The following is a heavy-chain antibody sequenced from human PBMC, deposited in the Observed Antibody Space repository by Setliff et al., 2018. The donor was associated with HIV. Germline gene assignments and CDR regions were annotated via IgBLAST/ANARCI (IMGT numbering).Heavy chain of an antibody. CDR3: ARGYCGGGICYSPNWLDP. V-gene: IGHV1-18*01. D-gene: IGHD2-15*01. CDR2: ISPSNGNR. J-gene: IGHJ5*02. CDR1: GDRLSIHP. Sequence: GASVKVSCKASGDRLSIHPISWVRQAPGQGLEWMGWISPSNGNREYLQSLHDRLTLTVDTSSNIAYMELRSLTSDDTAVYYCARGYCGGGICYSPNWLDPWGQGTLVTVSS.